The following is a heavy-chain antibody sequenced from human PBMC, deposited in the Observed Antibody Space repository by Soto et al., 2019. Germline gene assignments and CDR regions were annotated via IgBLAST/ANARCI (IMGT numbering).Heavy chain of an antibody. D-gene: IGHD2-21*02. CDR2: FRYSENT. CDR3: ATYVVETAIGMGWFDP. J-gene: IGHJ5*02. CDR1: GGSISSGPYS. Sequence: PSETLSLTCTVSGGSISSGPYSWGWIRQTPGEGLEWIGTFRYSENTYYNPSLESRVTISVDASKNQFSLKMRSVTAADTAVYYCATYVVETAIGMGWFDPWGQGTPVTVSS. V-gene: IGHV4-39*01.